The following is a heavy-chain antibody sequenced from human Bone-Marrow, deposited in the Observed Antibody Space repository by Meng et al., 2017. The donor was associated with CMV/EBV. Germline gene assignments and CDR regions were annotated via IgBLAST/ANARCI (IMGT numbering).Heavy chain of an antibody. CDR1: GYSISSGYY. V-gene: IGHV4-38-2*02. J-gene: IGHJ4*02. CDR3: ARVNCCSSTSCYTADY. CDR2: VYYSGST. Sequence: SETLSLTCTVSGYSISSGYYWGWIRQPPGKGLEWIAYVYYSGSTHHNPSLKSRVTISIDTSKNQFSLRLSSVTAADTAVYYCARVNCCSSTSCYTADYWGQGTLVTVSS. D-gene: IGHD2-2*02.